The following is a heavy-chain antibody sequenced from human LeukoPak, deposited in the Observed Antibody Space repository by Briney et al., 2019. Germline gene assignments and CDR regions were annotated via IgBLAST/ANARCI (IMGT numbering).Heavy chain of an antibody. J-gene: IGHJ5*02. CDR1: GGTFSSYA. CDR2: IIPIFGTA. CDR3: ARDPQEWLETPSSNWFDP. D-gene: IGHD6-19*01. V-gene: IGHV1-69*13. Sequence: SAKVSCKASGGTFSSYAISWVRQAPGQGLEWMGGIIPIFGTANYAQKFQGRVTITADESTSTAYMELSSLRSEDTAVYYCARDPQEWLETPSSNWFDPWGQGTLVTVSS.